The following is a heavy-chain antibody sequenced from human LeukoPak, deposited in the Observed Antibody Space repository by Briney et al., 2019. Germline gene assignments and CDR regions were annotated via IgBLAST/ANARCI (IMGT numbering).Heavy chain of an antibody. V-gene: IGHV3-23*01. CDR1: GFTFSSYA. D-gene: IGHD3-3*02. CDR3: ARGPPGRVSEISKRGLFDP. Sequence: GGSLRLSCAASGFTFSSYAMSWVRQAPGKGLEWVSGISGSGGNTYYADSVKGRFTISRDNSRSTLYLQLNSLRADDTAVYYCARGPPGRVSEISKRGLFDPWGQGTLVTVSS. CDR2: ISGSGGNT. J-gene: IGHJ5*02.